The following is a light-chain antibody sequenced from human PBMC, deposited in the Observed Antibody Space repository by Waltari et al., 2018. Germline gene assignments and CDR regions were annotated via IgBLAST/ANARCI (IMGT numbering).Light chain of an antibody. CDR3: QQRSNWPLT. CDR1: QSVSSY. V-gene: IGKV3-11*01. J-gene: IGKJ4*01. CDR2: DAS. Sequence: ELVFTQSPATLSLSPGERATLSCRASQSVSSYLAWYQHKPGQAPRLLIYDASNSATGIPARFSGSGSGTDFTLTISSLGPEDFAVYYCQQRSNWPLTFGGGTKVEIK.